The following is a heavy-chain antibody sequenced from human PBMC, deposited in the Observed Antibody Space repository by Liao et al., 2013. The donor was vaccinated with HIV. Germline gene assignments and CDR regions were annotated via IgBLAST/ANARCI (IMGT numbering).Heavy chain of an antibody. V-gene: IGHV4-4*07. CDR1: GGSISSYY. D-gene: IGHD6-19*01. J-gene: IGHJ1*01. CDR2: IYISGST. CDR3: ARGVAVAGTGYFQH. Sequence: QLQLQESGPGLVKPSETLSLTCTVSGGSISSYYWSWIRQPAGKGLEWIGRIYISGSTNYNPSLKSRVTMSVDTSKNQFSLKLSSVTAADTAVYYCARGVAVAGTGYFQHWGQGTLVTVSS.